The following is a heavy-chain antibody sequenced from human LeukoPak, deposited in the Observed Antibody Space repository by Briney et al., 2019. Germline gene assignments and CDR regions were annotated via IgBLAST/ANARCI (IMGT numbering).Heavy chain of an antibody. CDR2: ISSKSGYI. V-gene: IGHV3-21*01. CDR3: ARVRTAYYPDY. J-gene: IGHJ4*02. Sequence: GGSLRLSCAASGFTVGGNYMSWVRQAPGKGLEWVSSISSKSGYIHYADSVKGRFIISRDNAKNSLSLQMNSLRAEDTAVYYCARVRTAYYPDYWGQGTLVTVSS. D-gene: IGHD3/OR15-3a*01. CDR1: GFTVGGNY.